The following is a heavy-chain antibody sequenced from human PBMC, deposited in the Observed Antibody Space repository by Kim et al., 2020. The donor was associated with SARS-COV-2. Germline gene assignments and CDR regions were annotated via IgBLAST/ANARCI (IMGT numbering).Heavy chain of an antibody. Sequence: CQGRVTITADEATSTAYMELSSLRSEDTAVYYCARTQLRSSGWLYYFDYWGQGTLVTVSS. V-gene: IGHV1-69*01. J-gene: IGHJ4*02. CDR3: ARTQLRSSGWLYYFDY. D-gene: IGHD6-19*01.